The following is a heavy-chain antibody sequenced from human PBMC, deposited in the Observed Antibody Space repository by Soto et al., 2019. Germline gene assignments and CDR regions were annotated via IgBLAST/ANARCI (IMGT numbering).Heavy chain of an antibody. CDR1: GGSFSGYY. CDR3: ARGEGAAESLYYFDY. Sequence: QVQLQQWGAGLLKTSETLSLTCAVYGGSFSGYYWSWIRQPPGKGLEWIGEINHSGSTNYNPSLKSRVTISVDTSKNQFSLKLSSVTAADTAVYYCARGEGAAESLYYFDYWGQGTLVTVSS. V-gene: IGHV4-34*01. CDR2: INHSGST. D-gene: IGHD6-13*01. J-gene: IGHJ4*02.